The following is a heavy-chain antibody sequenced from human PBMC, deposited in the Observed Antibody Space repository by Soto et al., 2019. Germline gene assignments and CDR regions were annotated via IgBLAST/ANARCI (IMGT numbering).Heavy chain of an antibody. D-gene: IGHD5-18*01. J-gene: IGHJ6*04. V-gene: IGHV1-2*02. CDR2: INPNSGGT. Sequence: ASVKVSCKASGYTFTGYYMHWVRQAPGQGLEWMGWINPNSGGTNYAQKFQGRVTMTRDTSISTAYMELSRLRSDDTAVYYCASPSSGYSYPYYYYGMDVWGKGTTVTVSS. CDR3: ASPSSGYSYPYYYYGMDV. CDR1: GYTFTGYY.